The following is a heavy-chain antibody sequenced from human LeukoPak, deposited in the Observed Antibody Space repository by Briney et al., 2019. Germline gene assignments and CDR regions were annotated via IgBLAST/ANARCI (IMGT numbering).Heavy chain of an antibody. V-gene: IGHV3-21*01. CDR1: GFTFKNYR. D-gene: IGHD2-21*02. CDR2: ISSSSGYI. J-gene: IGHJ4*02. CDR3: GANAGICGGDCHFDS. Sequence: GGSLRLSCAASGFTFKNYRMHWVRQAPGKGLEWVSSISSSSGYIYYADSVKGRFTISRNNAKNSLYLQMNSLRAEDTAVYYCGANAGICGGDCHFDSWGQGTLVTVSS.